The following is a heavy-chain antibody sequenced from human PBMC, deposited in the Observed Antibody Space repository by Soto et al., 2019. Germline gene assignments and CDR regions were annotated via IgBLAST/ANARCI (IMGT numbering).Heavy chain of an antibody. J-gene: IGHJ4*02. CDR3: ARDKPDTAMVFDY. CDR2: ISYDGSNK. CDR1: GFTFSSYA. D-gene: IGHD5-18*01. Sequence: GGSLRLSCAASGFTFSSYAMHWVRQAPGKGLEWVAVISYDGSNKYYADSVKGRFTISRDNSKNTLYLQMNSLRAEDTAMYYCARDKPDTAMVFDYWGQGTLVTVSS. V-gene: IGHV3-30-3*01.